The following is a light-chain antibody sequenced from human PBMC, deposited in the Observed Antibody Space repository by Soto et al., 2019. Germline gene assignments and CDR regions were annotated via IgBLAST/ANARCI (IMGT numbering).Light chain of an antibody. CDR2: DDN. CDR1: SGSVASNY. V-gene: IGLV6-57*04. J-gene: IGLJ2*01. Sequence: NFLLTQPHSVSESPGKTVTISCTRSSGSVASNYVQWYQQRPGSAPTIVIYDDNQRPSGVPDRFSGSLDNSSNSASLTISGLRTEDEADFSCQSYDPSSHIFAGVTQLTVL. CDR3: QSYDPSSHI.